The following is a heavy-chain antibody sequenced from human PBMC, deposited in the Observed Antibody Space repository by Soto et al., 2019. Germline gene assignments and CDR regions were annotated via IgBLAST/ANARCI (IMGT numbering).Heavy chain of an antibody. V-gene: IGHV3-30-3*01. CDR1: GFTFSSYA. CDR2: ISYDGSNK. Sequence: PGGSLRLSCAASGFTFSSYAMHWVRQAPGKGLEWVAVISYDGSNKYYADSVKGRFTISRDNSKNTLYLQMNSLRAEDTAVYYCARDPKMATIGLNWGAFDIWGQGTMVTVSS. J-gene: IGHJ3*02. D-gene: IGHD5-12*01. CDR3: ARDPKMATIGLNWGAFDI.